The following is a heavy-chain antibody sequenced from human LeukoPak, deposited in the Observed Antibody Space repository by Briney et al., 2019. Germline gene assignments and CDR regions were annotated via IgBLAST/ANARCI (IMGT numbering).Heavy chain of an antibody. CDR1: GGSISSYY. V-gene: IGHV4-59*08. D-gene: IGHD4-17*01. CDR2: IYHSGST. Sequence: PSETLSLTCTVSGGSISSYYWSWIRQPPGKGLEWIGSIYHSGSTYYNPSLKSRVTISVDTSKNQFSLKLSSVTAADTAVYYCARSYGDYDRIHDWGQGTLVTVSS. J-gene: IGHJ4*02. CDR3: ARSYGDYDRIHD.